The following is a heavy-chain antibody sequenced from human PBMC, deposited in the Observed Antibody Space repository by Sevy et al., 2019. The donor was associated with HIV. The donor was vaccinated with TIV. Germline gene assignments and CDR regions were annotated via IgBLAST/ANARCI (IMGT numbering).Heavy chain of an antibody. CDR2: ISYDGSNK. CDR3: AKDMGCSGGSCYPRHYYYYGMDV. V-gene: IGHV3-30*18. CDR1: GFTFSSYG. D-gene: IGHD2-15*01. Sequence: GGSLRLSCAASGFTFSSYGMHWVRQAPGKGLEWVAVISYDGSNKYYADSVKGRFTISRDNSKNTLYLQMNSLRAEDTAVYYCAKDMGCSGGSCYPRHYYYYGMDVWGQGTTVTVSS. J-gene: IGHJ6*02.